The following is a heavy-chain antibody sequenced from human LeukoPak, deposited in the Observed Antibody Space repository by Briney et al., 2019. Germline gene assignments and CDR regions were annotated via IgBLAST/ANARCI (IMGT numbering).Heavy chain of an antibody. V-gene: IGHV4-30-2*01. D-gene: IGHD1-26*01. Sequence: KPSETLSLTCAVSGGSISSGGYSWSWIRQPPGKGLEWIGYIYHSGSTYYNPSLKSRVTISVDRSKNQFSLKLRSVTAADTAVYYCARAEDSYYYFDYRGQGTLVTVSS. J-gene: IGHJ4*02. CDR1: GGSISSGGYS. CDR2: IYHSGST. CDR3: ARAEDSYYYFDY.